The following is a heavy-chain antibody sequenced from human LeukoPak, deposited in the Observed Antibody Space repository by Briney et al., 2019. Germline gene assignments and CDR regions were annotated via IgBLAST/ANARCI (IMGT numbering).Heavy chain of an antibody. Sequence: SETLSLTCTVSDGSTRHPIRSAIRIFYWSWIRQSPGKGLEWIGSMYYSGSTFYNPSLNSRVGISLDTSKNQFSLKMTSAAAADTAIYYCARGPLSSSTFHFYGLDVWGPGATVTVSS. V-gene: IGHV4-61*01. D-gene: IGHD2/OR15-2a*01. CDR2: MYYSGST. CDR1: DGSTRHPIRSAIRIFY. J-gene: IGHJ6*02. CDR3: ARGPLSSSTFHFYGLDV.